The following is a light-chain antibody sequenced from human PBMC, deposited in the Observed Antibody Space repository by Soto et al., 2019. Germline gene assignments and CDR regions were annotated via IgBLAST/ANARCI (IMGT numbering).Light chain of an antibody. CDR3: QQHNNWLRT. CDR2: GAS. Sequence: IVMTQSPATLSVSPGERATLSCRASQSVGSNLAWYQQKPGQAPRLLIYGASTRATGIPARFSGSGSGTEFTLTISSLQSEDFAVYYCQQHNNWLRTFGQGIKVEIK. V-gene: IGKV3-15*01. J-gene: IGKJ1*01. CDR1: QSVGSN.